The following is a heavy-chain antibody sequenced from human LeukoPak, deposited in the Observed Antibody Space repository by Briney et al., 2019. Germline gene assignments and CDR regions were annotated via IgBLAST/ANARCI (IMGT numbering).Heavy chain of an antibody. CDR1: GGSISSYY. V-gene: IGHV4-59*01. J-gene: IGHJ3*02. CDR3: ARGEGYYGEGSPHAFDI. CDR2: IYYSGST. D-gene: IGHD4-17*01. Sequence: SETLSLTYTVSGGSISSYYWSWIRQPPGKGLEWIGYIYYSGSTDYNPSLKSRVTISVDTSKNQFSLKLSSVTAADTAVYYCARGEGYYGEGSPHAFDIWGQGTMVTVSS.